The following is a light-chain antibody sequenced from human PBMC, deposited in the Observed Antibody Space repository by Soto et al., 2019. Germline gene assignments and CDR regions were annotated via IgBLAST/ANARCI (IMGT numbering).Light chain of an antibody. V-gene: IGKV1-39*01. J-gene: IGKJ3*01. Sequence: DIQMTQSPSSLSESLGARSTTPARPSQSISSYLNWYQQKPGKAPNLLIYAASSLQSGVPSRFSGSGSGTDFTLTISSLQPEDFATYYCQQSYSTLTFGPGTKVDIK. CDR2: AAS. CDR1: QSISSY. CDR3: QQSYSTLT.